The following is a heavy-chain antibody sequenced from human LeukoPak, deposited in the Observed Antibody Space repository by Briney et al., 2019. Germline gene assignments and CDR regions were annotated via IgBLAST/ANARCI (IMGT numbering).Heavy chain of an antibody. V-gene: IGHV4-59*08. J-gene: IGHJ3*02. CDR2: IYSSGST. CDR1: GGSISSYY. D-gene: IGHD1-26*01. CDR3: ARQGAGGRAFDI. Sequence: PSETLSLTCIVSGGSISSYYWSWIRQPPGKGLEWIGYIYSSGSTNSNPSLKSRVTISVDSSKSQFSLKMNSVTAADTAVYYCARQGAGGRAFDIWGQGKMVTVSS.